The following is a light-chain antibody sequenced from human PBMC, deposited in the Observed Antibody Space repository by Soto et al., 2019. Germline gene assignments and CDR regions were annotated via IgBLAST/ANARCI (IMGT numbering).Light chain of an antibody. CDR3: SSYSSTTTYIL. Sequence: QSALTQPASVSGSPGQSITISCTGSNSDIGTYNYVPWYQQHPGKAPKLIIYEVTNRPSEVSDRFSGSKSGNTASLTISGLQSEDEAFYHCSSYSSTTTYILFGGGTQLTVL. J-gene: IGLJ7*01. V-gene: IGLV2-14*01. CDR2: EVT. CDR1: NSDIGTYNY.